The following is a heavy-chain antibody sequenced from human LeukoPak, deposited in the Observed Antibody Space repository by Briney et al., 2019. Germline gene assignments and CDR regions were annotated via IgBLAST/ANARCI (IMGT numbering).Heavy chain of an antibody. Sequence: PGGSLRLSCAASGFTFSSYWMSWVRQAPGKGLEWVAVIWYDGSNKYYADSVKGRFTISRDNSKNTLYLQMNSLRAEDTAVYYCARGYSTADYWGQGTLVTVSS. J-gene: IGHJ4*02. CDR1: GFTFSSYW. CDR3: ARGYSTADY. V-gene: IGHV3-33*08. D-gene: IGHD6-13*01. CDR2: IWYDGSNK.